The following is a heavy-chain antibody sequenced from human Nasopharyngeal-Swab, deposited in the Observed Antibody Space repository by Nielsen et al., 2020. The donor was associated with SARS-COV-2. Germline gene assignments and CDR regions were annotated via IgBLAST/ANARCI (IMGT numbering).Heavy chain of an antibody. Sequence: SETLSLTCTVSGGSISSSSYYWGWIRQPPGKGLEWIGSIYYSGSTYYNPSLKSRVTISVDTSKSQFSLKLSSVTAADTAVYYCASSYDILTGYSYYYYYGMDVWGQGTTVTVSS. CDR1: GGSISSSSYY. D-gene: IGHD3-9*01. CDR3: ASSYDILTGYSYYYYYGMDV. V-gene: IGHV4-39*01. CDR2: IYYSGST. J-gene: IGHJ6*02.